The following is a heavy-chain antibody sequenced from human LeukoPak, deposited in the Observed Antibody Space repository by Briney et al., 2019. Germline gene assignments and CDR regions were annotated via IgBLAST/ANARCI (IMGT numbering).Heavy chain of an antibody. Sequence: ASVKVSCKASGGTFSIYAISWVRQAPGQGLEWMGGIIPIFGTANYAQKFQGRVTITADESTSTAYMELSSLRSEDTAVYYCARGNTYDYVWGSSYYFDYWGQGTLVTVSS. V-gene: IGHV1-69*13. CDR2: IIPIFGTA. CDR1: GGTFSIYA. CDR3: ARGNTYDYVWGSSYYFDY. D-gene: IGHD3-16*01. J-gene: IGHJ4*02.